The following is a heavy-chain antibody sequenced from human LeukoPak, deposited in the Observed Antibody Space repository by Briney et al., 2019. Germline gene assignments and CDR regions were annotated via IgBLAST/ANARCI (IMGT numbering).Heavy chain of an antibody. J-gene: IGHJ4*02. CDR1: GGTFSSYA. Sequence: ASVKVSCTASGGTFSSYAISWVRQAPGQGLEWMGGIIPIFGTANYAQKFQGRVTITADESTSTAYMELSSLRSEDTAVYYCARDGRDGYNLVYWGQGTLVTVSS. V-gene: IGHV1-69*13. D-gene: IGHD5-24*01. CDR2: IIPIFGTA. CDR3: ARDGRDGYNLVY.